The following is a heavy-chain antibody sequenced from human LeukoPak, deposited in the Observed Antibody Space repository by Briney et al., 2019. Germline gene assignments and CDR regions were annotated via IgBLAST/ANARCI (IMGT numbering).Heavy chain of an antibody. CDR1: GGTLSSYA. J-gene: IGHJ4*02. CDR3: ARDTPYYDSSGYPY. D-gene: IGHD3-22*01. CDR2: IIPIFGTA. Sequence: SVKVSCKASGGTLSSYAISWVRQAHGQGREWMGRIIPIFGTANYAQKFQGRVTITTYESTSTAYMELSSLRSEDTAVYYCARDTPYYDSSGYPYWGQGTLVTVSS. V-gene: IGHV1-69*05.